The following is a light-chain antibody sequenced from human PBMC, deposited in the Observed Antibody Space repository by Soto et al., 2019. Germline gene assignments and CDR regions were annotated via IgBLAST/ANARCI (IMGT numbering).Light chain of an antibody. CDR2: GAS. CDR1: QNVAKSY. J-gene: IGKJ4*01. V-gene: IGKV3-20*01. Sequence: ETVLTQSPGTLSLSPGERATLSCRASQNVAKSYLAWYQHKPGQGPRLLIFGASSRATGIPDRFSGSGSGTDFTLTISRLEPEDFAVYYCLQYASSPLTFGGGTKVEI. CDR3: LQYASSPLT.